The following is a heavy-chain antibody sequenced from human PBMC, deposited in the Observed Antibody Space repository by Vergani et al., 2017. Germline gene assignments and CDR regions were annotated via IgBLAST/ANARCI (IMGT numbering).Heavy chain of an antibody. CDR1: GFTFSDYY. CDR2: ISSSGSTI. J-gene: IGHJ3*02. CDR3: ACVEYQLPPSLAAAGAFDI. V-gene: IGHV3-11*04. Sequence: QVQLVESGGGLVKPGGSLRLTCAASGFTFSDYYMSWIRQAPGKGLEWVSYISSSGSTIYYADSVKGRFTISSDNAKNSLYLQMNSLRAEDTAVYYCACVEYQLPPSLAAAGAFDIWGQGTMVTVSS. D-gene: IGHD6-13*01.